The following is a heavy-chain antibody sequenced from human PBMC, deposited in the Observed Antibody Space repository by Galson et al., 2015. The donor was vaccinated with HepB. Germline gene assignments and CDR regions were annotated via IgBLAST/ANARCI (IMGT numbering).Heavy chain of an antibody. Sequence: SLRLSCAASGFTLSNFAMSWVRQAPGKGLEWVSGISASAGSTYYADSVKGRFTISRDNYRNTLFLQMNSLGVVDTAVYYCVGFVPLASNSAFDIWGQGTMVTVSS. CDR1: GFTLSNFA. D-gene: IGHD4-11*01. CDR3: VGFVPLASNSAFDI. CDR2: ISASAGST. V-gene: IGHV3-23*01. J-gene: IGHJ3*02.